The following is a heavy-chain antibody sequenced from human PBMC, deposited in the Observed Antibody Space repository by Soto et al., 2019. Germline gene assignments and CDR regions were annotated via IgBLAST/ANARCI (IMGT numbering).Heavy chain of an antibody. CDR1: GGSISSSNW. D-gene: IGHD6-19*01. Sequence: QVQLQESGPGLVKPSGTLSLTCAVSGGSISSSNWWSWVRQPPGKGLEWIGEIYHSGSTNYNPSLKSRVTISVDKSKNQFSLKLSSVTAADTAMYYCARAGGQWLASRLYYYYGMDVWGQGTTVTVSS. CDR2: IYHSGST. J-gene: IGHJ6*02. CDR3: ARAGGQWLASRLYYYYGMDV. V-gene: IGHV4-4*02.